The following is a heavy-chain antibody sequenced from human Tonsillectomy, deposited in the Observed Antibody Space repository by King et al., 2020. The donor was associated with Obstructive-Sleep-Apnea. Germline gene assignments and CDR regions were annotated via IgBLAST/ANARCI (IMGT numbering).Heavy chain of an antibody. V-gene: IGHV4-31*03. D-gene: IGHD2-2*01. CDR2: IFYSGST. J-gene: IGHJ6*02. Sequence: QLQESGPGLVKPSPTLSLTCSVSGGSISSGSYYWSWIRQHPGKGLEWIGYIFYSGSTYYNPSLKSRLTISVDLSQNQFSLNLNSVTAADTAVYYCARVMCSSSSCKYFYGLDVWGLGTTVTVSS. CDR1: GGSISSGSYY. CDR3: ARVMCSSSSCKYFYGLDV.